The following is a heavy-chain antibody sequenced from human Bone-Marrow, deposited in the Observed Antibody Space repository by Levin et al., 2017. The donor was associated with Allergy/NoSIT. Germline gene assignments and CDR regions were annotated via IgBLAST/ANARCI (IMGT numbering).Heavy chain of an antibody. V-gene: IGHV1-8*01. CDR2: MNPNSGNT. D-gene: IGHD3-16*02. CDR1: GYTFTSYD. J-gene: IGHJ4*02. Sequence: ASVKVSCKASGYTFTSYDINWVRQATGQGLEWMGWMNPNSGNTGYAQKFQGRVTMTRNTSISTAYMELSSLRSEDTAVYYCARGRFVSAGVWGSYRPLGYWGQGTLVTVSS. CDR3: ARGRFVSAGVWGSYRPLGY.